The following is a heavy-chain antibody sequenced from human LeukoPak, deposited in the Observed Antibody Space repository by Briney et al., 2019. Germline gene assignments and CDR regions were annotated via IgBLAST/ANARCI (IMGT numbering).Heavy chain of an antibody. J-gene: IGHJ5*02. CDR3: ARTFFTETWFDP. CDR2: IYYSGSI. CDR1: GGSINSYY. V-gene: IGHV4-59*01. D-gene: IGHD2/OR15-2a*01. Sequence: PSETLSLTCSVSGGSINSYYWSWIRQPPGKGLKWIGYIYYSGSIKYNPSLKSRVTMSVDTSKNQFSLKLSSVTAADTAVYYCARTFFTETWFDPWGQGTLVTVSS.